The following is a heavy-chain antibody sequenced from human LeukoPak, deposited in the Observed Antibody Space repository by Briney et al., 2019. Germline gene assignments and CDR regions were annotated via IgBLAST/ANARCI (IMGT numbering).Heavy chain of an antibody. D-gene: IGHD3-10*01. CDR2: IKQDGSEK. Sequence: PGGSLRLSCAASGFTFSSYWMSWVRQAPGKWLEWVANIKQDGSEKYYVDSVKGRFTISRDNAKNSLYLQMNSLRAEDTAVYYCARDKGWFGELLGYFDYWGQGTLVTVSS. CDR1: GFTFSSYW. J-gene: IGHJ4*02. V-gene: IGHV3-7*01. CDR3: ARDKGWFGELLGYFDY.